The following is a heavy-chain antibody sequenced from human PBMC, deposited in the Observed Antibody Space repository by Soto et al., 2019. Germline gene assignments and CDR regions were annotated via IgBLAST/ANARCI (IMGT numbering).Heavy chain of an antibody. CDR2: IDPSDSYT. J-gene: IGHJ3*02. V-gene: IGHV5-10-1*01. CDR1: GYSFNSYW. CDR3: ARRRRYYDFWSGYRDDAFDI. D-gene: IGHD3-3*01. Sequence: PGESLKISCKGSGYSFNSYWISWVRQMPGKGLEWMGRIDPSDSYTNYSPSFQGHVTISADKSISTAYLQWSSLKASDTAMYYCARRRRYYDFWSGYRDDAFDIWGQGTMVTASS.